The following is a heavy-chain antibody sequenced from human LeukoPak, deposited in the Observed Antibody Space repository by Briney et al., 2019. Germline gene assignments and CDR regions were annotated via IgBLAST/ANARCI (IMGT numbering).Heavy chain of an antibody. CDR1: GGSFSYYH. J-gene: IGHJ6*02. V-gene: IGHV4-34*01. D-gene: IGHD6-13*01. Sequence: SETLSLTCGVLGGSFSYYHWTWIRQPPGKGLEWIGEINHSGSTNYNPSLKSRVTISVDTSKNQFSLKLSSVTAADTAVYYCARGTAAADNYYYGMDVWGQGTTVTVSS. CDR2: INHSGST. CDR3: ARGTAAADNYYYGMDV.